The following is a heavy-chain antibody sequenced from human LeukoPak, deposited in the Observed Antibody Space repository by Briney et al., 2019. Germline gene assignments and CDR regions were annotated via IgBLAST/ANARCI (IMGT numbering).Heavy chain of an antibody. D-gene: IGHD3-3*01. V-gene: IGHV4-31*03. Sequence: SETLSLTCTVSGGSISSGGYYWSWIRQHPGKGLEWIGYIYYSGSTYYNPSLKSRVTISVDTSKNQFSLKLSSVTAADTAVYYCARGPSYDFWSGYYNALDCWGQGTLVTVSS. CDR3: ARGPSYDFWSGYYNALDC. CDR1: GGSISSGGYY. CDR2: IYYSGST. J-gene: IGHJ4*02.